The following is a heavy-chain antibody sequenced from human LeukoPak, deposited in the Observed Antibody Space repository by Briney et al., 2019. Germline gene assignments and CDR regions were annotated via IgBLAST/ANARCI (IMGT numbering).Heavy chain of an antibody. CDR1: GYTFTSYG. J-gene: IGHJ4*02. D-gene: IGHD2-15*01. CDR3: AVGGVVVVAATLDY. CDR2: ISAYNGNT. V-gene: IGHV1-18*01. Sequence: ASVKVSCKASGYTFTSYGISWVRQAHGQGLEWMGWISAYNGNTNYAQKLQGRVTMTTDTSTSTAYMELSSLRSEDTAVYYCAVGGVVVVAATLDYWGQGTLVTVSS.